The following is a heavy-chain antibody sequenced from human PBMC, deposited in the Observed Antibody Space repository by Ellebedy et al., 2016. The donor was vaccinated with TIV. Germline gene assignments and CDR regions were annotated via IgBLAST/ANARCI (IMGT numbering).Heavy chain of an antibody. CDR2: IYNGAT. Sequence: GESLKISCAASGFTFSSNAMSWVRQVAGKGLEWVSGIYNGATHYADSVKGRFTISRDNSKNTLYLQMTSLRAEDTAVYYCATLDSSYYYYYGMDVWGQGTTVTVSS. J-gene: IGHJ6*02. V-gene: IGHV3-23*03. CDR1: GFTFSSNA. CDR3: ATLDSSYYYYYGMDV. D-gene: IGHD5-18*01.